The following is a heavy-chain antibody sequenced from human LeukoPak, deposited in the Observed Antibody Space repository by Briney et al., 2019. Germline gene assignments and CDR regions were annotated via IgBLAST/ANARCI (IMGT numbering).Heavy chain of an antibody. CDR3: AKRYFYEGYSYGLGYFDY. V-gene: IGHV3-23*01. D-gene: IGHD5-18*01. CDR1: EFTFSSFD. J-gene: IGHJ4*02. CDR2: FSFSRRIT. Sequence: PGGSLRLSCAASEFTFSSFDINWVRQAPGKGLEWVSYFSFSRRITLYSDSVKGRFTISRDNSKNTLYLQMNSLRAEDTAVYYCAKRYFYEGYSYGLGYFDYWGQGTLVTVSS.